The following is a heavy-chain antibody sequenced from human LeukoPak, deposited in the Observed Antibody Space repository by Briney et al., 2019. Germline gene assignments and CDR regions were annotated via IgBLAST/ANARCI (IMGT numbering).Heavy chain of an antibody. CDR1: GFTFSSYA. CDR3: AKGSADVSIFGVVTPLFDY. D-gene: IGHD3-3*01. CDR2: ISGSGGST. V-gene: IGHV3-23*01. J-gene: IGHJ4*02. Sequence: PGGSLRLSCAASGFTFSSYAMSWVRQAPGKGLEWVSAISGSGGSTYYADSVKGRFTISRDNSKNTLYPQMNSLRAEDTAVYYCAKGSADVSIFGVVTPLFDYWGQGTLVTVSS.